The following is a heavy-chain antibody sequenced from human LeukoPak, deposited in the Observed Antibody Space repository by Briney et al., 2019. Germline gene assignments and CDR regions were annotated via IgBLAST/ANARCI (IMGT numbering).Heavy chain of an antibody. V-gene: IGHV4-38-2*02. CDR2: IYHSGST. CDR1: GYSISSGHY. Sequence: SETLSLTCTVSGYSISSGHYWGWIRQPPGKGLEWIGSIYHSGSTYYNPSLKSRVTISVDTSKNQFSLKLSSVTAADTAVYYCARGATMMGNYFNYWGQGTLVTVSS. D-gene: IGHD5-12*01. CDR3: ARGATMMGNYFNY. J-gene: IGHJ4*02.